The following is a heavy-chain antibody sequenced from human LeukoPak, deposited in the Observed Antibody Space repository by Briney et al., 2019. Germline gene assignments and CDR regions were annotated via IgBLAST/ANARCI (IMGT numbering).Heavy chain of an antibody. CDR1: GYTFTGYF. D-gene: IGHD6-13*01. Sequence: ALVKVSCKASGYTFTGYFIHWVRQAPGQGLEWMGWINPNSGGTNYAQNFQGRVTMTWDMSISTAYMELSRLRSDDTAVYYCARVWERSSSSWPFDYWGQGTLVTVSS. V-gene: IGHV1-2*02. CDR2: INPNSGGT. CDR3: ARVWERSSSSWPFDY. J-gene: IGHJ4*02.